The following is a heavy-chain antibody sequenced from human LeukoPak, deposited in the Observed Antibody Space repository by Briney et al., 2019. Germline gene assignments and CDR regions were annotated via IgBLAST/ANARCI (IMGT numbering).Heavy chain of an antibody. D-gene: IGHD3-16*01. CDR3: ARGRIGSIFGGWFDP. V-gene: IGHV4-31*03. J-gene: IGHJ5*02. CDR2: IYYSGST. Sequence: SETLSLTCTVSGASISSGGYYWSWIRQHPGKGLEWIGYIYYSGSTYYNPSLKSRVTISVDTSKNQFSLKLSSVTAADTAVYYCARGRIGSIFGGWFDPWGQGTLVTVSS. CDR1: GASISSGGYY.